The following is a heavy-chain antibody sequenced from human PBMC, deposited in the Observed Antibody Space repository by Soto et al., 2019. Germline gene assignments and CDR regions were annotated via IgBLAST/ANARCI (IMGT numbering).Heavy chain of an antibody. V-gene: IGHV3-23*01. CDR3: AKRLDYYYDSSGYYYFDY. CDR1: GFTFSSYA. D-gene: IGHD3-22*01. Sequence: GGSLRLSCAASGFTFSSYAMSWVRQAPGKGLEWVSAISGSGGSTYYADSVKGRFTISRDNSKSTLYLQMNSLRAEDTAVYYCAKRLDYYYDSSGYYYFDYWGQGTLVTVSS. CDR2: ISGSGGST. J-gene: IGHJ4*02.